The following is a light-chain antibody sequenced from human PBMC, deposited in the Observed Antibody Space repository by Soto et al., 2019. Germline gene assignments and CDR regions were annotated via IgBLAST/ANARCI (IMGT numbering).Light chain of an antibody. Sequence: EIVLTQSPDTLSLSPGGRATLSCRASQSVTTRLAWYQQKPGQPPRLLISGASVRASGVPVRISGSGSGTDFTLTISRLEPEDFATYYCQQSYRIPRTFGQGTKVEIK. CDR2: GAS. CDR1: QSVTTR. CDR3: QQSYRIPRT. V-gene: IGKV3-11*01. J-gene: IGKJ1*01.